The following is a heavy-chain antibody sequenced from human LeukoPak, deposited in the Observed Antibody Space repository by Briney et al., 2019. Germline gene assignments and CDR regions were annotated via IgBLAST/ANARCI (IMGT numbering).Heavy chain of an antibody. CDR2: IIPILGIA. Sequence: SVKVSCKASGGTFSSYAISWVRQAPGQGLEWMGRIIPILGIANYAQKFQGRVTITADKSTSTAYMELSSLRSEDTAVYYCARAVATKKALVSYGMDVWGQGTTVTVSS. J-gene: IGHJ6*02. V-gene: IGHV1-69*04. CDR1: GGTFSSYA. D-gene: IGHD5-12*01. CDR3: ARAVATKKALVSYGMDV.